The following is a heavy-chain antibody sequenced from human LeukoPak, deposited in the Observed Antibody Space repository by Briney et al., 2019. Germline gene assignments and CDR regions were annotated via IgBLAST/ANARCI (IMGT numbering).Heavy chain of an antibody. D-gene: IGHD6-13*01. CDR2: IYYSGST. V-gene: IGHV4-30-4*08. Sequence: SQTLSLTCTVSGGSISSGDYYWSWIRQPPGKGREWIGYIYYSGSTYYNPSLKSRVTISVDTSKNQFSLKLSSVTAADTAVYYCEGAAAAGVDYWGRGTLVTVSS. CDR3: EGAAAAGVDY. CDR1: GGSISSGDYY. J-gene: IGHJ4*02.